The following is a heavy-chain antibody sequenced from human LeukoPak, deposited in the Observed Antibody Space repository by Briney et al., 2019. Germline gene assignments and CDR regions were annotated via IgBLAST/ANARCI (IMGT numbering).Heavy chain of an antibody. Sequence: PGGSLRLSCAASGFTVSSSYMSWVRQAPGKGLEWVSIIYSEGNTYHAESVKGRFTISRGSSKNTVYLHMNSLRGEDAAMYYCVRSSSWTGLLDQWGQGTLVTVSS. V-gene: IGHV3-53*01. CDR2: IYSEGNT. J-gene: IGHJ5*02. D-gene: IGHD3/OR15-3a*01. CDR1: GFTVSSSY. CDR3: VRSSSWTGLLDQ.